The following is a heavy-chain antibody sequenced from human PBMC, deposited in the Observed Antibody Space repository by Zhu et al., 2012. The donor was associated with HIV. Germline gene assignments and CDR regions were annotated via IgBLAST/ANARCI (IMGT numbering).Heavy chain of an antibody. D-gene: IGHD1-26*01. V-gene: IGHV4-38-2*01. CDR3: ARLLSSSGSYYDYYYYMDV. Sequence: QVQLQESGPGLVKPSETLSLTCAVSGYSISSGYYWGWIRQPPGKGLEWIGSIYHSGSTYYNPSLKSRVTISVDTSKNQFSLKLSSVTAADTAVYYCARLLSSSGSYYDYYYYMDVRGKGTTVTVSS. CDR2: IYHSGST. J-gene: IGHJ6*03. CDR1: GYSISSGYY.